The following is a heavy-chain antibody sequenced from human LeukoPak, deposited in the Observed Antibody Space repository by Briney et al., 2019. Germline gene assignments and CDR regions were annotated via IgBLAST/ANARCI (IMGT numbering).Heavy chain of an antibody. CDR2: IWYDGSNK. D-gene: IGHD3-22*01. J-gene: IGHJ4*02. CDR3: ARGYHGSSGYAFDY. Sequence: GGSLRLSCAASGFTFSSYGMHWVRQAPGKGLEWVAVIWYDGSNKYYADSVKGRFTISRDNSKNTLYLQMSSLRAEDTAVYYCARGYHGSSGYAFDYWGQGTLVTVSS. V-gene: IGHV3-33*01. CDR1: GFTFSSYG.